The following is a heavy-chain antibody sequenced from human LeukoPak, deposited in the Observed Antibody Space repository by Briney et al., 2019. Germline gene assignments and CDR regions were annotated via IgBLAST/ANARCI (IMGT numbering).Heavy chain of an antibody. CDR2: SNPDGSDT. CDR3: TSDTFGKYDS. V-gene: IGHV3-74*01. J-gene: IGHJ4*02. D-gene: IGHD3-10*01. Sequence: GESLRLSCAASGFTFSHYWMHWVRQGLGKGLVWVARSNPDGSDTIYADSVKGRFTISRDNAKNILYLQMNSLRVEDTALYYCTSDTFGKYDSWGQGTLATVSS. CDR1: GFTFSHYW.